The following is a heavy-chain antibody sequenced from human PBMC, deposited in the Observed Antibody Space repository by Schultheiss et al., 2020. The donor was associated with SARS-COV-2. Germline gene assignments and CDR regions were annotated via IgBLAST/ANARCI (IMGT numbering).Heavy chain of an antibody. CDR2: ISWNSGSI. Sequence: GGSLRLSCAASGFTFDDYAMHWVRQAPGKGLEWVSGISWNSGSIGYADSVKGRFTISRDNSKNTLYLQMNSLRAEDTAVYYCARVAQIVVVVAAIDYWGQGTLVTVSS. J-gene: IGHJ4*02. V-gene: IGHV3-9*01. CDR1: GFTFDDYA. CDR3: ARVAQIVVVVAAIDY. D-gene: IGHD2-15*01.